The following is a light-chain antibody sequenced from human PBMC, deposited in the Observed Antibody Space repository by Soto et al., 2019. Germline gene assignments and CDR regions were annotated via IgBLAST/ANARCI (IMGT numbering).Light chain of an antibody. V-gene: IGKV4-1*01. CDR3: QYYFRSPYT. Sequence: DMVLTQSPDSLSVSLGERATITCKSSQSLLYSSNNRNYLAWYRQRPRQPPELLIYWAPTRNSGVPDRVSGSGSGTNFTLAISRLQTEDVAVYYCQYYFRSPYTLGRGTKLEIK. CDR1: QSLLYSSNNRNY. CDR2: WAP. J-gene: IGKJ2*01.